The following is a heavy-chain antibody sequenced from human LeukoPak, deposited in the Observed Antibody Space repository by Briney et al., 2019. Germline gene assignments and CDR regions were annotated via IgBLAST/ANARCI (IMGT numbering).Heavy chain of an antibody. CDR1: GFSLSTSGVG. D-gene: IGHD3-22*01. J-gene: IGHJ5*02. CDR3: ARTYYYDSSGNWFDP. V-gene: IGHV2-5*02. CDR2: IYWDDDK. Sequence: GPTLVKPTQTLTLTCTFSGFSLSTSGVGVGWIRQPPGKALEWLALIYWDDDKRCSPSLKSRLTITKDTSKNQVVLTMTNMDPVDTATYYCARTYYYDSSGNWFDPWGQGTLVTVSS.